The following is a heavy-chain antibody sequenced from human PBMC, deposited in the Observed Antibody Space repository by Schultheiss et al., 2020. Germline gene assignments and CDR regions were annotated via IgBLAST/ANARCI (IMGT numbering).Heavy chain of an antibody. Sequence: GGSLRLSCAASGFTFSSYGMHWVRQAPGKGLEWVAVIWYDGSNKYYADSVKGRFTISRDNSKNTLYLQMNSLRAEDTAVYYCARDQMTTVVTPPGYWGQGTLVTVSS. CDR3: ARDQMTTVVTPPGY. D-gene: IGHD4-23*01. CDR2: IWYDGSNK. J-gene: IGHJ4*02. CDR1: GFTFSSYG. V-gene: IGHV3-33*08.